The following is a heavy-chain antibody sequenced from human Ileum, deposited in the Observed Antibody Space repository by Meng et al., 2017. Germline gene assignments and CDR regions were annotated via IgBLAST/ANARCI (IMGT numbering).Heavy chain of an antibody. CDR3: ATGGAYYFDS. D-gene: IGHD4-17*01. V-gene: IGHV3-30-3*01. J-gene: IGHJ4*02. CDR1: GFSLSTFSTYA. CDR2: ISPDGSNE. Sequence: QMQLVEPVGGVVQPGRSLRLSCAASGFSLSTFSTYALHWVRQAPGEGLECVAVISPDGSNEYYADSVNGRFTISRDNSRTTFSLLMNSLRSEDTTVYFCATGGAYYFDSWGQGALVTVSS.